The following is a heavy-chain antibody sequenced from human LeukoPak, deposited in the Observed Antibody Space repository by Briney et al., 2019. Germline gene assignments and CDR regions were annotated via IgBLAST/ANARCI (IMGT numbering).Heavy chain of an antibody. Sequence: GGSLRLSCAASGFTFSSYAMSWVRQAPGKGLEWVSAISGSGGSTYYADSVKGRFTISRDNSKNTLYLQMNSLRAEDTAVNYCAKDQDYYDSSGYEGYFDYWGQGTLVTVSS. V-gene: IGHV3-23*01. CDR1: GFTFSSYA. J-gene: IGHJ4*02. CDR2: ISGSGGST. D-gene: IGHD3-22*01. CDR3: AKDQDYYDSSGYEGYFDY.